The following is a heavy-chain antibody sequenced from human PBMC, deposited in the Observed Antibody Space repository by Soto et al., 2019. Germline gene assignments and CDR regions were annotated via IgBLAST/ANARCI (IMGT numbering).Heavy chain of an antibody. CDR3: ARAHYYDSSTSQYGSFDH. CDR2: MSYDGSNV. V-gene: IGHV3-30-3*01. D-gene: IGHD3-22*01. CDR1: GFTFSTYT. Sequence: QVQLVESGGGVGQPGRSLRLSCAASGFTFSTYTMHWVRQAPGKGLEWVAVMSYDGSNVYYADSLKGRFTISRDNSKNTLYLQMNSLRAEDTAVYYCARAHYYDSSTSQYGSFDHWGQGAPVTVSS. J-gene: IGHJ4*02.